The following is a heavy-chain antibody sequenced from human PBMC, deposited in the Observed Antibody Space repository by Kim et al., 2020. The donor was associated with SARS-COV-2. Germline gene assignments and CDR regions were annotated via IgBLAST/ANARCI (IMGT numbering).Heavy chain of an antibody. CDR2: IFYTGST. CDR1: GGSISSSSYY. J-gene: IGHJ4*02. Sequence: SETLSLTCTVSGGSISSSSYYWGWIRQPPGKGLEWIGSIFYTGSTYYNPSLKSRVTISVDTSKNQFSLKLSSVTAADTAVYYCARLYDYSNSWPGDYWGQGTLVTVSS. D-gene: IGHD6-13*01. CDR3: ARLYDYSNSWPGDY. V-gene: IGHV4-39*01.